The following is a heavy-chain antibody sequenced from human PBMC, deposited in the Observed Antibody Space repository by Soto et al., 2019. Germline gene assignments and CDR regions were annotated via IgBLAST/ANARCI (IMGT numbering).Heavy chain of an antibody. J-gene: IGHJ4*02. CDR1: GDSIRSSTCY. Sequence: SETLSLTCTVSGDSIRSSTCYWGWIRQPPGKGLEWIGFIYHSETTNYNPSLKSRVTISVDTPKNLFSLKLSSVTAADTAVYYCVRLGLYSCGSGSCYPGYFDYWGQGTLVTVSS. CDR3: VRLGLYSCGSGSCYPGYFDY. V-gene: IGHV4-61*05. D-gene: IGHD3-10*01. CDR2: IYHSETT.